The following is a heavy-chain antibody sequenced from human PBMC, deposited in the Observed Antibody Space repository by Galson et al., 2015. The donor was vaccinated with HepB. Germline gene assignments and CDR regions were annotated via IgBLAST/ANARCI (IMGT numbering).Heavy chain of an antibody. V-gene: IGHV7-4-1*02. J-gene: IGHJ6*02. CDR1: GYTFTSYA. CDR3: ARDHYYGSDAPSPDSYYGMDV. CDR2: INTNTGNP. Sequence: SVKVSCKASGYTFTSYAMNWVRQAPGQGLEWMGWINTNTGNPTYAQGFTGRFVFSLDTSVSTAYLQISSLKAEDTAVYYCARDHYYGSDAPSPDSYYGMDVWGQGTTVTVSS. D-gene: IGHD3-10*01.